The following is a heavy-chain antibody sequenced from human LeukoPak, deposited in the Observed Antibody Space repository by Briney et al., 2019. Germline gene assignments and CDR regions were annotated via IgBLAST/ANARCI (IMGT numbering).Heavy chain of an antibody. Sequence: GGSLRLSCAASGFTFSSYGMHWVRQAPGKGLEWVAVIWYDGSNKYYADSVKGRFTIFRDNSKNTLYLQMNSLRAEDTAVYYCARDRAWDYGDYFDAFDIWGQGTMVTVSS. D-gene: IGHD4-17*01. CDR3: ARDRAWDYGDYFDAFDI. V-gene: IGHV3-33*01. CDR2: IWYDGSNK. J-gene: IGHJ3*02. CDR1: GFTFSSYG.